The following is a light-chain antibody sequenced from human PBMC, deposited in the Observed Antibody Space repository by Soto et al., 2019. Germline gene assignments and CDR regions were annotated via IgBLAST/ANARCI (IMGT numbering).Light chain of an antibody. CDR1: QGISSW. Sequence: DIQMTPSPSSVSASVGDRVTITCRASQGISSWLAWYQQKPGKAPQILLYPASSLQSGVPSRFGGSESGTDFNLHISSLEPEDFATKYCQHANSFPFTFGPGTTVHIQ. J-gene: IGKJ3*01. CDR2: PAS. CDR3: QHANSFPFT. V-gene: IGKV1-12*01.